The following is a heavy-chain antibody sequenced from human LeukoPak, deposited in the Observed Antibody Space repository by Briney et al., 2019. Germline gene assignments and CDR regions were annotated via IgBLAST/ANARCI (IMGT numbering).Heavy chain of an antibody. CDR3: ASTERCSTTCPLDY. J-gene: IGHJ4*02. CDR1: GGSFRGYY. V-gene: IGHV4-34*01. Sequence: AETLSLTCAVYGGSFRGYYWSWIRQPPGKGLEWIGEINHSGSTNYNPSLKSRVTISLDTSMKKLSLKLNSVTAADTAVYYCASTERCSTTCPLDYWGQGTLVTVSS. CDR2: INHSGST. D-gene: IGHD2-2*01.